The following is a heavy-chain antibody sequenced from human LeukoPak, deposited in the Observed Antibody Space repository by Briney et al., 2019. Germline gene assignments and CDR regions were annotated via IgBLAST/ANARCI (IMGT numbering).Heavy chain of an antibody. CDR1: GGSISSYY. D-gene: IGHD3-10*01. Sequence: PSETLSLTCTVSGGSISSYYWSWIRQPAGKGLEWIGRIYTSGSTNYNPSLKSRVTMSVDTSKNQFSLKLSSVTAADTAVYYCARIAVTMVRGPSDDSSFDIWGQGTMVTVSS. J-gene: IGHJ3*02. CDR2: IYTSGST. CDR3: ARIAVTMVRGPSDDSSFDI. V-gene: IGHV4-4*07.